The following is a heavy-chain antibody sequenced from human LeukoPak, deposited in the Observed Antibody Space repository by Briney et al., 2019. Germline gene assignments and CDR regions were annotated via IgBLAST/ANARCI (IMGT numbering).Heavy chain of an antibody. CDR1: GDSFCNYY. CDR3: ASSPRLTTSWFLFDS. Sequence: PSETLSLTRSVSGDSFCNYYWTWIRQPPGKRLGWIGYVYYSGSTNYTPPLKTRLHLSVDTPKNRLSMKLSSVTAADTAVYYCASSPRLTTSWFLFDSWGHGTLVTVSS. D-gene: IGHD2-2*01. J-gene: IGHJ5*01. CDR2: VYYSGST. V-gene: IGHV4-59*08.